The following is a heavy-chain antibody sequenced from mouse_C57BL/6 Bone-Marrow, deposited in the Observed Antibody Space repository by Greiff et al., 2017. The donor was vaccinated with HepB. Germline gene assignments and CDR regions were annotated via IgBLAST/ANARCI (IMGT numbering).Heavy chain of an antibody. J-gene: IGHJ2*01. CDR3: ARNLRQLPGY. D-gene: IGHD3-2*01. Sequence: QVQLKESGAELARPGASVKLSCKASGYTFTSYGISWVKQRTGQGLEWIGEIYPRSGNTYYNEKFKGKATLTADKSSSTAYMELRSLTSEDSAVYFCARNLRQLPGYWGQGTTLTVSS. CDR1: GYTFTSYG. CDR2: IYPRSGNT. V-gene: IGHV1-81*01.